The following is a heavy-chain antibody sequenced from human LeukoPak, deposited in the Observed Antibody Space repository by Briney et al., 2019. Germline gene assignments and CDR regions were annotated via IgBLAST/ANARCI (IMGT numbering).Heavy chain of an antibody. CDR2: IWYDGSNK. J-gene: IGHJ4*02. CDR1: GFTFSSYG. Sequence: PGGPLRLSCAASGFTFSSYGMHWVRQAPGKGLEWVPVIWYDGSNKYYADSVKGRFTISRDNSKNTLYLQMNSLRVEDTAVYSCASSGYVYGLYSHFDYWGQGTPVTVSS. D-gene: IGHD5-12*01. CDR3: ASSGYVYGLYSHFDY. V-gene: IGHV3-33*01.